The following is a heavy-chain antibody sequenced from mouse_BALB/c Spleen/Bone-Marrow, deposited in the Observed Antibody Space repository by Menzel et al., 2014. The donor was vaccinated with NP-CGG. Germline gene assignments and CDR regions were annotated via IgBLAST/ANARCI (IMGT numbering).Heavy chain of an antibody. CDR2: IWSGGST. Sequence: VKLVESGPGLVQPSQSLSISCTVSGFSLTSYGVHWVRQSPGKGLEWLGVIWSGGSTDYNAAFISRLSISKDNSKSQVFFKRNSRQANDTAIYYCARNNGGYYSWFAYWGQETPVTLSA. CDR1: GFSLTSYG. V-gene: IGHV2-2*02. CDR3: ARNNGGYYSWFAY. J-gene: IGHJ3*01. D-gene: IGHD2-3*01.